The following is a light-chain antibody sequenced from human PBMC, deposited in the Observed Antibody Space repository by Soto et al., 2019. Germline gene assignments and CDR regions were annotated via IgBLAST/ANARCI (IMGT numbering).Light chain of an antibody. CDR2: DTS. Sequence: QAVVTQEASLTVSPGGTVTLTCGSSTGAVTSGHYPHWFQQKPGQAPRTLIYDTSIKHSWTPARFSGSLLGGKAALTLSGAQPEDEADYYSLVIYTGVGEVFGTGTKVTVL. J-gene: IGLJ1*01. CDR1: TGAVTSGHY. CDR3: LVIYTGVGEV. V-gene: IGLV7-46*01.